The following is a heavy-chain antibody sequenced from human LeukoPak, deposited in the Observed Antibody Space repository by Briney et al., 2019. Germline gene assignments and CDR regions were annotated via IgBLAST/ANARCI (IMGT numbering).Heavy chain of an antibody. D-gene: IGHD6-13*01. V-gene: IGHV1-69*05. Sequence: ASVKVSXKASGYTFTSYGISWVRQAPGQGLEWMGRIIPIFGTANYVQKFQGRVTITTDESTSTAYMELSSLRSEDTAVYYCAREGGWSSSWTVGFDPWGQGTLVTVSS. CDR2: IIPIFGTA. J-gene: IGHJ5*02. CDR1: GYTFTSYG. CDR3: AREGGWSSSWTVGFDP.